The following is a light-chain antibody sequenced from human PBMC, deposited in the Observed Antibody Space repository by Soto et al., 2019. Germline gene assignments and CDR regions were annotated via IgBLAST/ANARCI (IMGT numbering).Light chain of an antibody. Sequence: EIVMTQSPATLSVSPGERVTLSCRASQSINNKVAWYQQKPGQAPRLLIYGASTRATGISARFSRSGSGTEFTLTISSRQSEDFAVYYCQQYNKWPPLTFGQGPRLEIK. V-gene: IGKV3-15*01. CDR3: QQYNKWPPLT. CDR1: QSINNK. CDR2: GAS. J-gene: IGKJ5*01.